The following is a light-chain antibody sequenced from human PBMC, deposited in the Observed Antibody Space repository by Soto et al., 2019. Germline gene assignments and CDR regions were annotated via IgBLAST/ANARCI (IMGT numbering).Light chain of an antibody. V-gene: IGKV3D-15*01. Sequence: EVVMTPSPATLSVSPGERATLSCRASETVATNLAWYQQKPGQAPRLLISGASTRAAGIPDRFSGSGSGTDFTLTISRLEPEDFAVYYCQQYGSWTFGQGTKV. J-gene: IGKJ1*01. CDR3: QQYGSWT. CDR2: GAS. CDR1: ETVATN.